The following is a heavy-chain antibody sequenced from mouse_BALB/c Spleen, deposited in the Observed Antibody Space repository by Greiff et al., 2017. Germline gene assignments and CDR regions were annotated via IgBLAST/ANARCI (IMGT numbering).Heavy chain of an antibody. D-gene: IGHD2-4*01. CDR2: ISYDGSN. V-gene: IGHV3-6*02. Sequence: ESGPGLVKPSQSLSLTCSVTGYSITSGYYWNWIRQFPGNKLEWMGYISYDGSNNYNPSLENRISITRDTSKNQFFLKLNSVTTEDTATYYCARGGRLRAYAMDYWGQGTSVTVSS. CDR3: ARGGRLRAYAMDY. CDR1: GYSITSGYY. J-gene: IGHJ4*01.